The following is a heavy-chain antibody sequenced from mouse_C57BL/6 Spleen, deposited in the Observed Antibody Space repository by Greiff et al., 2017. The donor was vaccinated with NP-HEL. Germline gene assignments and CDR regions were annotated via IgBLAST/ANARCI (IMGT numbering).Heavy chain of an antibody. Sequence: QVQLQQPGAELVKPGASVKLSCKASGYTFTSYWMQWVKQRPGQGLEWIGEIDPSDSYTNYNQKFKGKATLTVDTSSSTAYMQLSSLTSEDSAVYYCAKGGYYSPGYWGQGTSVTVSS. D-gene: IGHD2-3*01. J-gene: IGHJ4*01. CDR1: GYTFTSYW. CDR2: IDPSDSYT. V-gene: IGHV1-50*01. CDR3: AKGGYYSPGY.